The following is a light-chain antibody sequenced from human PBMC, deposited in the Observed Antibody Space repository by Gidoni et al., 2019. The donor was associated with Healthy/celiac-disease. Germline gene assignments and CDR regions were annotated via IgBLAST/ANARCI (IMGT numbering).Light chain of an antibody. Sequence: IVLKQSPGPLSLSPGERATLSCRASQSVSSSYLAWYQQKPGQAPRLLIYGASSRATGIPDRFSGSGSGTDFTLTISRLEPEDFAVYYCQQYGSSPSLTFGGGTKVEIK. CDR1: QSVSSSY. CDR2: GAS. J-gene: IGKJ4*01. CDR3: QQYGSSPSLT. V-gene: IGKV3-20*01.